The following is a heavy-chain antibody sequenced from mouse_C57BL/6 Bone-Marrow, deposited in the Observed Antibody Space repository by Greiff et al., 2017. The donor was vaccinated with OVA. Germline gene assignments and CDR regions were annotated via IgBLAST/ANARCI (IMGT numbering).Heavy chain of an antibody. D-gene: IGHD1-1*01. CDR3: ARSNYGSSYWYFDV. CDR2: VYPYNGGT. V-gene: IGHV1-36*01. Sequence: VQLKESGPVLVKPGPSVKISCKASGFTFTDYYMHWVKQSHGKSLEWIGLVYPYNGGTSYNQKFKGKATLTVDTSSSTAYMELRSLTSEDSAVYYCARSNYGSSYWYFDVWGTGTTVTVSS. J-gene: IGHJ1*03. CDR1: GFTFTDYY.